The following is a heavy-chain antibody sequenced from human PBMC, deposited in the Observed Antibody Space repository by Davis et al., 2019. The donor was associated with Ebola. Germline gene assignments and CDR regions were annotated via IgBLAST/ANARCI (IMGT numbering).Heavy chain of an antibody. J-gene: IGHJ6*02. V-gene: IGHV4-34*01. Sequence: SETLSLTCAVYGGSFSGYFWSWIRQPPGKGLEWIGEINHSGSTNYKSSLKNRVTISIDTSKNQFSLKLSSVTAADTAVYYCARERGSSSSTYYYYYGMDVWGQGTTVTVSS. D-gene: IGHD6-6*01. CDR2: INHSGST. CDR3: ARERGSSSSTYYYYYGMDV. CDR1: GGSFSGYF.